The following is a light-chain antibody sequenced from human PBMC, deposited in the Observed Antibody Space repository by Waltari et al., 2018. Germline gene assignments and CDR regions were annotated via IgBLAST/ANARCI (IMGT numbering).Light chain of an antibody. Sequence: ELVMTQSPATLSVSPGERATLSCRPSQTVSRNLAWYQQKPGQAPRLLIDGASTRATGIPARFSGSGSGTEFTLTISSMQSEEFAVYYCQQYNNWPPWTFGQGTKVEIK. CDR2: GAS. V-gene: IGKV3-15*01. CDR1: QTVSRN. J-gene: IGKJ1*01. CDR3: QQYNNWPPWT.